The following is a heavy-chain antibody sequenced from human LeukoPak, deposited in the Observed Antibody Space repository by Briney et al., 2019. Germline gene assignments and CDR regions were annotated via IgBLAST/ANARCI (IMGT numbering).Heavy chain of an antibody. CDR2: INPNSGGT. Sequence: GASVKVSCKASGYTFTGYYMHWVRQAPGQGLEWMGWINPNSGGTNYAQKFQGRVTMTRDTSISTAYMELSRLRSDDTAVYYCARGYSSGWYHTDYWGQGTLVTVSS. CDR1: GYTFTGYY. J-gene: IGHJ4*02. D-gene: IGHD6-19*01. CDR3: ARGYSSGWYHTDY. V-gene: IGHV1-2*02.